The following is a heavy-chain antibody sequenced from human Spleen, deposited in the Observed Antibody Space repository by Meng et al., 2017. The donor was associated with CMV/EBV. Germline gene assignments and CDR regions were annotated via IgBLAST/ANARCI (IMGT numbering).Heavy chain of an antibody. V-gene: IGHV1-2*02. CDR1: GYTFTGYN. CDR2: INPNSGDT. Sequence: ASVKVSCKASGYTFTGYNMHWVRQAPGQGLEWMGWINPNSGDTKYAQKFQGRVTLTSDTSISTAYMELSRLKSDDTAVYYCARVIGYTTSEEDYWGQGTLVTVSS. D-gene: IGHD6-6*01. J-gene: IGHJ4*02. CDR3: ARVIGYTTSEEDY.